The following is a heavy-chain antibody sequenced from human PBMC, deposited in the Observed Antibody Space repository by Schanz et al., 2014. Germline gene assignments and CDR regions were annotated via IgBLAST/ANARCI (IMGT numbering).Heavy chain of an antibody. D-gene: IGHD1-26*01. V-gene: IGHV3-48*02. J-gene: IGHJ4*02. CDR3: ARRYSGRYCFDY. CDR2: ISRDGTTS. CDR1: GFTFSTYS. Sequence: EVQLVESGGGLVQPGGSLRLSCAASGFTFSTYSMNWVRQAPGKGLEWLSYISRDGTTSYYADSVKGRFTISRDNAKNSLSLQMDRLRDEDTAVYYCARRYSGRYCFDYWGQGTLVAVSS.